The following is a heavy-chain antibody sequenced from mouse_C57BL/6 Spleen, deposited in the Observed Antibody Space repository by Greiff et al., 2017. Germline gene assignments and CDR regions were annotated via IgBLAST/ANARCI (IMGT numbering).Heavy chain of an antibody. Sequence: QVQLQQSGAELVRPGTSVKMSCKASGYTFTNYWIGWAKQRPGHGLEWIGDIYPGGGYTNYNEKFKGEATLTADKSSSTAYMQFSSLTSEDSAIYYCAREGYYAMDYWGQGTSVTVSS. CDR2: IYPGGGYT. J-gene: IGHJ4*01. CDR1: GYTFTNYW. V-gene: IGHV1-63*01. CDR3: AREGYYAMDY.